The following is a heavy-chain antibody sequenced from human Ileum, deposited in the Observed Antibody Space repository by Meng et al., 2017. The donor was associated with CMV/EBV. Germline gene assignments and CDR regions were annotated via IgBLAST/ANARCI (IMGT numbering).Heavy chain of an antibody. D-gene: IGHD4-17*01. Sequence: GESLKISCAASGFIFSDYYMSWIRQAPGKGLEWVSYISNSGSTIDYADSVKGRFTISRDNAKNSLYLQMNSLRAEDTAVYYCTSPRHDYGDYGRYWGQGTLVTVSS. V-gene: IGHV3-11*01. CDR1: GFIFSDYY. J-gene: IGHJ4*02. CDR3: TSPRHDYGDYGRY. CDR2: ISNSGSTI.